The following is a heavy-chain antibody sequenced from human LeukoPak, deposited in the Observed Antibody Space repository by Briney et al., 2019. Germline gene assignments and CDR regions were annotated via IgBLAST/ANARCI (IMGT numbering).Heavy chain of an antibody. CDR1: GYTFTGYY. J-gene: IGHJ4*02. CDR3: ARDLYVWGSYRSPDY. V-gene: IGHV1-2*02. CDR2: INPNSGGT. D-gene: IGHD3-16*02. Sequence: GASVKVSCKASGYTFTGYYMHWVRQAPGQGLEWMGWINPNSGGTNYAQKFQGRVTMTRDTSISTAYMELSRLRSDDTAVYYCARDLYVWGSYRSPDYWGQGTLVTVSS.